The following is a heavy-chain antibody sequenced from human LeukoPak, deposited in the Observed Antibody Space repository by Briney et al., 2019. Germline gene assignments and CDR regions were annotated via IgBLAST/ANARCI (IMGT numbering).Heavy chain of an antibody. CDR3: SRDLIPVTGMDV. CDR1: GFSFGDYA. D-gene: IGHD2-21*01. Sequence: GGSLRLSCTASGFSFGDYAMSWVRQAPGKGLEWVGFTRSKAYGGTTQYAASVKGRFTISRDDSKSIAYLQMNSLETEDTAVYYCSRDLIPVTGMDVWGQGTTVTVSS. CDR2: TRSKAYGGTT. J-gene: IGHJ6*02. V-gene: IGHV3-49*04.